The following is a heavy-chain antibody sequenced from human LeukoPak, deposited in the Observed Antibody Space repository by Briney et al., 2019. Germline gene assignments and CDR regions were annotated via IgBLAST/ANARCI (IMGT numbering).Heavy chain of an antibody. D-gene: IGHD4-17*01. CDR2: IHIYRGNT. Sequence: GASVKVSCKASGYSSTNYGISWVRQAPGQGLEWMGWIHIYRGNTNYAQKFQGRVTMTTDTSTSTVYMEVRGLRSDDTAVYYCARVAVRVTTLPTLSYWGQGTPVTVSS. V-gene: IGHV1-18*01. CDR3: ARVAVRVTTLPTLSY. J-gene: IGHJ4*02. CDR1: GYSSTNYG.